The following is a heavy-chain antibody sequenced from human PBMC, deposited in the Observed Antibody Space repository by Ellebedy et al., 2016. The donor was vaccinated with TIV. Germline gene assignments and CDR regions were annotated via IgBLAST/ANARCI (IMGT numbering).Heavy chain of an antibody. CDR2: IYYSGST. V-gene: IGHV4-39*01. D-gene: IGHD3-16*01. J-gene: IGHJ5*02. Sequence: SETLSLXCTVSGGSISSSSYYWGWIRRPPGKGLEWIGSIYYSGSTYYNPSLKSRVTISVDTSKNQFSLKLSSVTAADTAVYYCARRGRITTWGQGTPVTVSS. CDR3: ARRGRITT. CDR1: GGSISSSSYY.